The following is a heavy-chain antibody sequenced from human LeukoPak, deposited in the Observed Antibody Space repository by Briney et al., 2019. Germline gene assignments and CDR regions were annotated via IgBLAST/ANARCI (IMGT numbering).Heavy chain of an antibody. CDR3: AKDGGLWVSAHWGDS. Sequence: GGSLRLSCAASGFSVSNNYMSWVRQAPGKGLEWVSTITTSDGNTYYADSVKGRFTVSRDNSKNTLFLQMNSLRAEDTAVYYCAKDGGLWVSAHWGDSWGRGTLVTVSS. J-gene: IGHJ4*02. D-gene: IGHD7-27*01. V-gene: IGHV3-23*01. CDR1: GFSVSNNY. CDR2: ITTSDGNT.